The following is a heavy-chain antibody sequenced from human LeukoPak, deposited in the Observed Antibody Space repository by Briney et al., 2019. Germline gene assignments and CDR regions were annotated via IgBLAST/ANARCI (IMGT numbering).Heavy chain of an antibody. J-gene: IGHJ3*02. V-gene: IGHV3-23*01. CDR2: IRGGGGSA. CDR1: GFTFSAYA. Sequence: GGSLRLSCTASGFTFSAYAMMWVRQAPGKGPEWVSAIRGGGGSAFYADSVKGRFNISRDNSKYTLFLQMNSLRAEDTAVYYCARDPNGDYIGAFDMWGPGKMVTVSS. CDR3: ARDPNGDYIGAFDM. D-gene: IGHD4-17*01.